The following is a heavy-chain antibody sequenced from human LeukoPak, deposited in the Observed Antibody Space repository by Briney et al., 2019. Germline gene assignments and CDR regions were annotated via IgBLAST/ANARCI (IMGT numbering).Heavy chain of an antibody. CDR1: GYTFTSYD. CDR3: ARAGMGVLWFGELLPQNWFDP. Sequence: ASVKVSCKASGYTFTSYDINWVRQATGQGLEWMGWMNPNSGNTGYAQKFQGRVTMTRSTSISTAYMELSSLRSEDTAVYYCARAGMGVLWFGELLPQNWFDPWGQGTLVTVSS. V-gene: IGHV1-8*01. CDR2: MNPNSGNT. J-gene: IGHJ5*02. D-gene: IGHD3-10*01.